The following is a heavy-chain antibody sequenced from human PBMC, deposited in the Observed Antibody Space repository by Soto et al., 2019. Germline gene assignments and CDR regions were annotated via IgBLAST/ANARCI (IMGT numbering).Heavy chain of an antibody. CDR1: GGTFSSYT. D-gene: IGHD5-18*01. CDR3: ARALPGYSYGP. CDR2: IIPILGIA. J-gene: IGHJ4*02. Sequence: QVQLVQSGAEVKKPGSSVKVSCKASGGTFSSYTISWVRQAPGQGLEWMGRIIPILGIANYAQKFQGRVTXTEXKSTSTAYMELSSLRSEDTAVYYCARALPGYSYGPWGQGTLVTVSS. V-gene: IGHV1-69*02.